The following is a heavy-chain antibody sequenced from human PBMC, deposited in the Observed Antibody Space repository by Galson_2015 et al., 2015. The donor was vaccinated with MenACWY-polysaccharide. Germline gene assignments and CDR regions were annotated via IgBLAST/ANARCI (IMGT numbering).Heavy chain of an antibody. J-gene: IGHJ4*02. D-gene: IGHD5-12*01. CDR3: ARLSGYTYRSPYYSDY. V-gene: IGHV3-23*01. CDR1: GFTFSSYA. CDR2: MSDSGGST. Sequence: SLRLSCAAAGFTFSSYAMSWVRQAPGKGLEWVSSMSDSGGSTYYGDSVKGRFTISRDNSKNTLYLQMNSLRAEDTAIYYWARLSGYTYRSPYYSDYWGQGTLVTVSS.